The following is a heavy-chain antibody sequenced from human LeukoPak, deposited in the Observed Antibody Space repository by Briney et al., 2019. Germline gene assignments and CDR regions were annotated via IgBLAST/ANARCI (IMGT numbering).Heavy chain of an antibody. D-gene: IGHD5-12*01. V-gene: IGHV3-9*01. CDR2: ISWNNDNI. CDR3: AINGGGDSGYGNFDY. J-gene: IGHJ4*02. Sequence: PGGSLPLSCAVSGFSFDDYAMHWVRPVPGKGLEGVSGISWNNDNISYADSVKGRFATSRDSAQNSLYLQMNSLRAEDTALYYCAINGGGDSGYGNFDYWGQGTLVTVSS. CDR1: GFSFDDYA.